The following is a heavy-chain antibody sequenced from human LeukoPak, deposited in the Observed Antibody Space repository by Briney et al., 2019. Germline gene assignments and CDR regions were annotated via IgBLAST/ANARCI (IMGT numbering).Heavy chain of an antibody. CDR3: ARDAGGYCSSTSCPTGYFQH. D-gene: IGHD2-2*01. Sequence: GASVKVSCKASGYTFTSYYMHWVRQAPGQGLEWMGIINPSGGGTSYAQKFQGRVTMTRDTSTSTVYMELSSLRSEDTAVYYCARDAGGYCSSTSCPTGYFQHWGQGTLVTVSS. V-gene: IGHV1-46*03. J-gene: IGHJ1*01. CDR1: GYTFTSYY. CDR2: INPSGGGT.